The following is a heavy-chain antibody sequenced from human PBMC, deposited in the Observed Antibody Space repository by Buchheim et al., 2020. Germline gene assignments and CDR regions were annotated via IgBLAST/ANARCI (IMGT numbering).Heavy chain of an antibody. CDR2: ISYDGSNK. CDR3: ARDIDSSSSYYYYGMDV. V-gene: IGHV3-30-3*01. CDR1: GFTFSSYA. Sequence: QVQLVESGGGVVQPGRSLRLSCAASGFTFSSYAMYWVRQAPGKGLEWVAVISYDGSNKYYADSVKGRFTISRDNSKNTLYLQMNSLRAEDTAVYYCARDIDSSSSYYYYGMDVWGQGTT. J-gene: IGHJ6*02. D-gene: IGHD6-6*01.